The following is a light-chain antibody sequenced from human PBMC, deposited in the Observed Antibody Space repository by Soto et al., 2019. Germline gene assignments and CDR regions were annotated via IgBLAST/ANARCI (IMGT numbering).Light chain of an antibody. V-gene: IGKV1-5*03. CDR3: QHYNSYSEA. CDR2: KAS. J-gene: IGKJ1*01. Sequence: DIQMTQSPSTLSGSVGDRVTITCRASQTISSWLAWYQQKPGKAPKLLIYKASTLKSGVPSRFSGSGSGTEFTRNISSMQPDDFATYYCQHYNSYSEAFGLGTKVEI. CDR1: QTISSW.